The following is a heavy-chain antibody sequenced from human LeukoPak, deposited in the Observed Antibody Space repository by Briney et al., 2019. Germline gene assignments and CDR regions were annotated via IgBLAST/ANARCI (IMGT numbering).Heavy chain of an antibody. V-gene: IGHV3-23*01. Sequence: PGGSLRLSCAASGFSFSSYAMSWVRQAPGKGLEWVSVISGSGGGTNYAASVKGRFTMSRDNSQNTLYLQMNSLRVEDTAVYYCAKASEVGRGYFDYWGQGTLVTVSS. J-gene: IGHJ4*02. CDR1: GFSFSSYA. D-gene: IGHD1-26*01. CDR2: ISGSGGGT. CDR3: AKASEVGRGYFDY.